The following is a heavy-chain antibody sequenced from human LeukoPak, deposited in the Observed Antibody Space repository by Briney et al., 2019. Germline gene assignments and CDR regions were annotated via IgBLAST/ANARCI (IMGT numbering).Heavy chain of an antibody. CDR1: GYTFTSYY. V-gene: IGHV1-46*01. CDR2: INPSGGST. CDR3: ARGSLSGGWHETRMYYFDY. D-gene: IGHD2-15*01. Sequence: ASVKVSCKASGYTFTSYYMHWVRQAPGQGLEWMGMINPSGGSTSYAQKFQGRVTMTRDTSTSTVYMELSSLRSEDTAVYYCARGSLSGGWHETRMYYFDYWGQGTLVTVSS. J-gene: IGHJ4*02.